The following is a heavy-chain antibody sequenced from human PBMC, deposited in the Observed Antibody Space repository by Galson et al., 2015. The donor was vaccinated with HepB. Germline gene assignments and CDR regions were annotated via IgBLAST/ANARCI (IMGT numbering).Heavy chain of an antibody. J-gene: IGHJ4*02. CDR1: GASXSSGTYY. D-gene: IGHD3-10*01. V-gene: IGHV4-39*01. CDR2: IYYTGTT. CDR3: ARGAYGSGSYRY. Sequence: ETLSLXXXVSGASXSSGTYYWGWIRQPPGKGLXWIGTIYYTGTTYYNPSLRSRVTISIDTSKNQFSLKMSSVTAADTAVYYCARGAYGSGSYRYWGQGTLVTXSS.